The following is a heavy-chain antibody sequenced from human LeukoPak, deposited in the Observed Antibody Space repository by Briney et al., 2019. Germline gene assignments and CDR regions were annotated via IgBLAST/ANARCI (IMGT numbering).Heavy chain of an antibody. J-gene: IGHJ5*02. V-gene: IGHV1-69*05. CDR3: ARAGGYCSSTSCYSYNWFDP. Sequence: EASVKVSCKASGGTFGSYAISWVRQAPGQGLEWMGGIIPIFGTANYTQKFQGRVTITTDESTSTAYMELSSLRSEDTAVYYCARAGGYCSSTSCYSYNWFDPWGQGTLVTVSS. D-gene: IGHD2-2*01. CDR2: IIPIFGTA. CDR1: GGTFGSYA.